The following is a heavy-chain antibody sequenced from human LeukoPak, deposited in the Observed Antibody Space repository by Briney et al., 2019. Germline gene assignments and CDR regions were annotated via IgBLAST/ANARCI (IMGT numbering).Heavy chain of an antibody. CDR1: GYTLTELS. Sequence: ASVKVSCKVSGYTLTELSMHWVRQAPGKGLEWMGGFDPEDGETIYAQKFQGRVTMTEDTSTDTAYMELSSLRSEDTAVYYCARDAPGEDSSGYYDYWGQGTLVTVSS. J-gene: IGHJ4*02. CDR2: FDPEDGET. CDR3: ARDAPGEDSSGYYDY. D-gene: IGHD3-22*01. V-gene: IGHV1-24*01.